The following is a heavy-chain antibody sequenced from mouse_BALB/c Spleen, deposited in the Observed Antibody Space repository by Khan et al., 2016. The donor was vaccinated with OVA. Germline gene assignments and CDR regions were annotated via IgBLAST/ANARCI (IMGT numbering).Heavy chain of an antibody. CDR2: IYPGTDNS. J-gene: IGHJ2*01. D-gene: IGHD3-2*02. CDR1: GYIFTNYW. Sequence: QVQLQQSGAELVRPGASVKLSCKTSGYIFTNYWIHWVKQRSGQGLEWIARIYPGTDNSYYNEKLKDRATLTADKSSSTAYMQLSSLKSEDSAVYFCAREEALYYFDYWGQGTTLTVSS. V-gene: IGHV1-76*01. CDR3: AREEALYYFDY.